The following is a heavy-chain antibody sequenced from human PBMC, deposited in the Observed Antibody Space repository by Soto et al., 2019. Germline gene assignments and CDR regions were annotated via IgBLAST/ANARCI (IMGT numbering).Heavy chain of an antibody. CDR3: ARNYYFDY. CDR2: SNTANGDT. CDR1: GYTFFAYA. J-gene: IGHJ4*02. Sequence: QVQLVQSGAEVKKPGASVKISCKASGYTFFAYAMHWVRQAPGQRLEWMGWSNTANGDTKYSQRFQGRVTITTDTSASTGYMTLSSLTSEDTAVYYCARNYYFDYWGQGTLVIASS. V-gene: IGHV1-3*04.